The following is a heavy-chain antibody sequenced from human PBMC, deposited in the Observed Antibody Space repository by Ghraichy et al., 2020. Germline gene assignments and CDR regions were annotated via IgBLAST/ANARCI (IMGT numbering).Heavy chain of an antibody. CDR2: KRNKANSYTT. CDR1: GFTFSDHY. Sequence: GGSLRLSCAASGFTFSDHYMDWVRQAPGKGLEWVGRKRNKANSYTTEYAASVNGRFTISRDDSKNSVYLQMNSLKTEDTAVYYCARERNSGSYYLGAFDIWGQGTMVTVSS. D-gene: IGHD1-26*01. CDR3: ARERNSGSYYLGAFDI. V-gene: IGHV3-72*01. J-gene: IGHJ3*02.